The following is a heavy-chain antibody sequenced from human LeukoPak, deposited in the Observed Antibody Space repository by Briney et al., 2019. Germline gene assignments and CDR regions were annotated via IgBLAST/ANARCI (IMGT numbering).Heavy chain of an antibody. Sequence: ASVKVSCKVSGYTLTELSMDWVRQAPGKGLEWMGGFDPEDGETIYAQKFQGRVTMTEDTSTDTAYMELSSLRSEDTAVYYCAHGKGRWLHLIYWGQGTLVTVSS. V-gene: IGHV1-24*01. CDR1: GYTLTELS. CDR2: FDPEDGET. CDR3: AHGKGRWLHLIY. D-gene: IGHD5-24*01. J-gene: IGHJ4*02.